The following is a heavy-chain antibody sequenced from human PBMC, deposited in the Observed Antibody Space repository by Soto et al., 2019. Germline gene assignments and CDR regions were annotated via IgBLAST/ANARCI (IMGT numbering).Heavy chain of an antibody. CDR3: GKDPNGDYFGAFDF. CDR1: GFTFSSYA. CDR2: ITGSGDYT. Sequence: EVQMLESGGGLVQPGGSLRLSCAASGFTFSSYALTWVRQAPGKGLEWVSSITGSGDYTRYTDSVKGRFTITRDNAKNTLFLQMNSLRADDTAIYYCGKDPNGDYFGAFDFWGQGTMVTVSS. J-gene: IGHJ3*01. V-gene: IGHV3-23*01. D-gene: IGHD4-17*01.